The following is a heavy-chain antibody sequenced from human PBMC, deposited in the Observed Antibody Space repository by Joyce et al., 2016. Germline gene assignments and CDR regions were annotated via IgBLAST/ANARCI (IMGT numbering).Heavy chain of an antibody. Sequence: QVQLVQSGTAVKKPGASVKVFCKASGFTFTGYYMHWGRQAPGKGLGRRGWIKIENGDTHYTQNLQGRVTMTRDTSINTAYMEVTRLRSDDTAFYYCAREGLPHGGFDYWGLGTLVTVSS. V-gene: IGHV1-2*02. CDR1: GFTFTGYY. J-gene: IGHJ4*02. CDR2: IKIENGDT. CDR3: AREGLPHGGFDY.